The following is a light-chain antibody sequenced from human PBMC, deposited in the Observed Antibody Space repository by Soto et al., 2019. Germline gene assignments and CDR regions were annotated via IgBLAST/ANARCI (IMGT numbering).Light chain of an antibody. V-gene: IGKV3-20*01. Sequence: EIVLTQSPGTLSLSPGERATLSCRASQSGSSSYLAWYQQKPGQAPRLLIYGASSRATGIPDRFSGSGSGTDFTLPISRLEPEDFAVYYCQQYGSSPRTFGPGTKVDIK. CDR1: QSGSSSY. CDR2: GAS. CDR3: QQYGSSPRT. J-gene: IGKJ3*01.